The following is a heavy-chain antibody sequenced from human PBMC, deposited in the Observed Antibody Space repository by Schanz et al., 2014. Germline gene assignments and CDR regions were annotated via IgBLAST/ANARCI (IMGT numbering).Heavy chain of an antibody. V-gene: IGHV1-46*03. CDR1: GYSFTTYD. Sequence: QVQLVQSGAEVKKPGASVRVSCKASGYSFTTYDVNWVRQAPGQGLEWMGRIIPILDKTNYAQKFRGRVTMTRDTSTSTVYMELSSLRSEDTAVYFCARGPSTGAFDIWGQGTMXTVSS. CDR2: IIPILDKT. J-gene: IGHJ3*02. CDR3: ARGPSTGAFDI.